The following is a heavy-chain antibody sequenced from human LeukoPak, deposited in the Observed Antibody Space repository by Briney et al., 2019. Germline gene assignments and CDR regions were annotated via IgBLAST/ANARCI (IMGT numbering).Heavy chain of an antibody. D-gene: IGHD5-24*01. V-gene: IGHV3-15*01. CDR2: IKSKTDGGTT. CDR3: ARDQEWLQYRGLDY. CDR1: GFTFSNAW. Sequence: GGSLRLSCAASGFTFSNAWMSWVRQAPGKGLEWVGRIKSKTDGGTTDYAAPVKGRFTISRDDSKNTLYLQMNSLKTEDTAVYYCARDQEWLQYRGLDYWGQGTLVTVSS. J-gene: IGHJ4*02.